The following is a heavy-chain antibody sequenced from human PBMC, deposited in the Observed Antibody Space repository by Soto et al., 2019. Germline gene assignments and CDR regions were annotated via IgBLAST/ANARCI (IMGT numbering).Heavy chain of an antibody. J-gene: IGHJ4*02. CDR3: AKVSRKGSAIDFDY. V-gene: IGHV1-8*01. CDR2: VNPNNGDT. CDR1: GYTFANYD. D-gene: IGHD3-10*01. Sequence: QVQLVQSGAELKKPGASVKVSCKASGYTFANYDMNWVRQATGQGPEWIGWVNPNNGDTGYAQKFHGRVTLTTDISTTTAYMELTSLLSEDTAIYYCAKVSRKGSAIDFDYWGQGTLITVSS.